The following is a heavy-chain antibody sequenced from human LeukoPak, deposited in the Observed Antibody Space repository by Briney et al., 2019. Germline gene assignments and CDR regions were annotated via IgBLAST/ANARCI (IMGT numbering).Heavy chain of an antibody. CDR2: INHSGST. D-gene: IGHD1-26*01. J-gene: IGHJ4*02. V-gene: IGHV4-34*01. CDR1: GGSFSGYY. CDR3: ARGEYSGSTYYFDY. Sequence: SETLSLTCAVYGGSFSGYYWSWIRQPPGKGLEWIGEINHSGSTNYNPSLKSRVTISVDTSKNQFSLKLCSVTAADTAVYYCARGEYSGSTYYFDYWGQGTLVTVSS.